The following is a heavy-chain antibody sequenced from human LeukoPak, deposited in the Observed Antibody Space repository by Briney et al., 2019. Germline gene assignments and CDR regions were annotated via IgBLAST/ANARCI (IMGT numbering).Heavy chain of an antibody. V-gene: IGHV3-21*01. Sequence: GGALRLSCAASGFTFSSYSMNWVRQAPGKGLEWVSSISSSSSYIYYADSVKGRFTISRDNAKNSLYLQMNSLRAEDTAVYYYARDLAAAGLDYWGQGTLVTVSS. J-gene: IGHJ4*02. CDR1: GFTFSSYS. CDR3: ARDLAAAGLDY. CDR2: ISSSSSYI. D-gene: IGHD6-13*01.